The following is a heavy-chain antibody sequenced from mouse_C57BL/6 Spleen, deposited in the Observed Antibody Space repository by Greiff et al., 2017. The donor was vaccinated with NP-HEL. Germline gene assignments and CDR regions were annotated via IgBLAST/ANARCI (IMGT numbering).Heavy chain of an antibody. D-gene: IGHD1-1*01. Sequence: VQLKQPGTELVKPGASVKLSCKASGYTFTSYWMHWVKQRPGQGLEWIGNINPSNGGTNYNEKFKSKATLTVDKSSSTAYMQLSSLTSEDSAVYYCARAPATVWYFDVWGTGTTVTVSS. CDR2: INPSNGGT. V-gene: IGHV1-53*01. CDR3: ARAPATVWYFDV. CDR1: GYTFTSYW. J-gene: IGHJ1*03.